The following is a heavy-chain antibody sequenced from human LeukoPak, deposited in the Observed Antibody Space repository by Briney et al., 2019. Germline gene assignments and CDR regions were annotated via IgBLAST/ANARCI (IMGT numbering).Heavy chain of an antibody. CDR1: GFTFSNAW. CDR3: AKDVQWLVPGGGLFDY. V-gene: IGHV3-53*01. J-gene: IGHJ4*02. Sequence: GGSLRLSCAASGFTFSNAWMSWVRQAPGKGLEWVSVIYSGGSTYYADSVKGRFTISRDNSKNTLYLQMNSLRAEDTAVYYCAKDVQWLVPGGGLFDYWGQGTLVTVSS. CDR2: IYSGGST. D-gene: IGHD6-19*01.